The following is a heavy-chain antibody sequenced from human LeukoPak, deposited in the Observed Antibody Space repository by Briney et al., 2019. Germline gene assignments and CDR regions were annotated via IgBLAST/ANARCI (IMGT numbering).Heavy chain of an antibody. D-gene: IGHD1-26*01. J-gene: IGHJ4*02. CDR2: ISSSSDYI. CDR3: ASGRPLGFDY. V-gene: IGHV3-21*01. CDR1: GFTFSSYS. Sequence: PGGSLRLPCAASGFTFSSYSMNWVRQAPGKGLEWVSSISSSSDYIYYADSVKGRLTTSRDNAKNSLYLQMNSLRAEDTAVYYCASGRPLGFDYWGQGTLVTVSS.